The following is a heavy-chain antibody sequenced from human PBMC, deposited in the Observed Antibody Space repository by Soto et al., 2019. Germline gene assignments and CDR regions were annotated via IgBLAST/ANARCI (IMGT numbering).Heavy chain of an antibody. CDR2: IYPGDSDT. J-gene: IGHJ4*02. CDR3: ARVLLWFGELLGQLDY. D-gene: IGHD3-10*01. Sequence: GESLNISCKGSGYSFTSYWIGWVRQMPGKGLEWMGIIYPGDSDTRYSPSFQGQVTISADKSISTAYLQWSSLKASDTAMYYCARVLLWFGELLGQLDYWGQGTLVTVSS. CDR1: GYSFTSYW. V-gene: IGHV5-51*01.